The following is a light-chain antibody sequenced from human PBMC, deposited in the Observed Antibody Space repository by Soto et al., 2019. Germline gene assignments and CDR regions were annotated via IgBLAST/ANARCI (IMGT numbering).Light chain of an antibody. V-gene: IGKV3-15*01. CDR2: GAS. CDR3: QKYNNWPPIT. Sequence: EVVMTQSPVTLSVSPGERATLSCRASQSVRSSVAWYQQKPGQAPRLLFYGASTRATGIPARFSGSGSGTEFTLTISRLQSEDVAVYYCQKYNNWPPITFGQGTRLEIK. J-gene: IGKJ5*01. CDR1: QSVRSS.